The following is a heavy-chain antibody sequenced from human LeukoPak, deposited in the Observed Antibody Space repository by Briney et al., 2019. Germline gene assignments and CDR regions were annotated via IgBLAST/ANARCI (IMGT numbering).Heavy chain of an antibody. CDR3: ARGYNRDYDFWSGYNY. V-gene: IGHV1-2*02. D-gene: IGHD3-3*01. CDR1: GYIFSDYY. CDR2: INPKSGAA. J-gene: IGHJ4*02. Sequence: ASVKVSCKASGYIFSDYYMHWVRQAPGQGLGWLGWINPKSGAADYAQQFRGRVTMTRDTSINTDYMEMKRVTSDDTAVYYCARGYNRDYDFWSGYNYWGQGTLVTVSS.